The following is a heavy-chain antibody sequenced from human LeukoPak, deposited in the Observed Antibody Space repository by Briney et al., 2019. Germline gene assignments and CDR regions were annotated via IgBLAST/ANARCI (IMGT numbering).Heavy chain of an antibody. D-gene: IGHD6-13*01. CDR3: AKTAGIAAAADFDY. Sequence: GGSLRLSCAASGFTFSSYGMSWVRQAPGKGLEWVSSISGSGDSTYYADSVKGRFTISRDNSKNTLYLQMNSLRAGDTAVYYCAKTAGIAAAADFDYWGQGTLVTVSS. CDR1: GFTFSSYG. J-gene: IGHJ4*02. CDR2: ISGSGDST. V-gene: IGHV3-23*01.